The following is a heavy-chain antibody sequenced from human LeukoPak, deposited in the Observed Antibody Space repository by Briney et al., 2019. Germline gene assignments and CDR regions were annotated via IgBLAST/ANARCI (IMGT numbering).Heavy chain of an antibody. D-gene: IGHD1-26*01. CDR3: ARGRGSYYRYSFDY. CDR1: GFTFSSYS. CDR2: ISSSSSYI. Sequence: GGSLRLSCAASGFTFSSYSMNWVRQAPGKGLEWVSSISSSSSYIYYADSVKGRFTISRDNAKNSLYLQMNSLRAEDTAVYYCARGRGSYYRYSFDYWGQGTLVTVSS. J-gene: IGHJ4*02. V-gene: IGHV3-21*01.